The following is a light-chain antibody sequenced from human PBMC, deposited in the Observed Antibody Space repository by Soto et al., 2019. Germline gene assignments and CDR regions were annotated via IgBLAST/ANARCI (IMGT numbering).Light chain of an antibody. CDR3: LQDHSYPLT. J-gene: IGKJ4*01. Sequence: IQMTQSPSSLSASVGDRVTITCRASQGIGNDLGWYQQKSGKAPKLLIYAASNLQGGVPPRFSGSGSGTDFTLTISGLQPEDVATYYCLQDHSYPLTFGGGTKVDIK. CDR2: AAS. V-gene: IGKV1-6*01. CDR1: QGIGND.